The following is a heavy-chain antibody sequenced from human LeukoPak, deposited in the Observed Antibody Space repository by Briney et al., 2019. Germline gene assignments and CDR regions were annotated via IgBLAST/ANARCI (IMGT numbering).Heavy chain of an antibody. Sequence: SETLSLTCTVSGGSISSYYWSWIRQPPGKGLEWIGYIYYSGSTNYNPSLKSRVTISVDTSKNQFSLKLSSVTAADAAVYYCARDSDSSEAFDIWGQGTMVTVSS. CDR2: IYYSGST. CDR1: GGSISSYY. J-gene: IGHJ3*02. V-gene: IGHV4-59*01. CDR3: ARDSDSSEAFDI. D-gene: IGHD3-22*01.